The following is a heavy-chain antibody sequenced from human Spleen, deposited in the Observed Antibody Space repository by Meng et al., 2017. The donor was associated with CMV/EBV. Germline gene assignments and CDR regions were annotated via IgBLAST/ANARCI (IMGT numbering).Heavy chain of an antibody. D-gene: IGHD6-19*01. V-gene: IGHV4-34*01. J-gene: IGHJ5*02. CDR3: VRSSAWVRTGFDP. Sequence: QRQQWGQVLLKPSDTLSPSCAVYGVSFIGCYRSWIRQRPGKRLEWIGEINHSGSTNYNPSLKRRVTISVDTSKNQFSLKLSSVAAADTAVYYCVRSSAWVRTGFDPWGQGTLVTVSS. CDR1: GVSFIGCY. CDR2: INHSGST.